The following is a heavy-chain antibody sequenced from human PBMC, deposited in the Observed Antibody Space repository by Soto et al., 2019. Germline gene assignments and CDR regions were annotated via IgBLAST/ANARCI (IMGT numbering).Heavy chain of an antibody. V-gene: IGHV1-69*13. CDR3: ARPFLKYRVDYSMHV. CDR2: IIPSYGAA. D-gene: IGHD3-3*02. J-gene: IGHJ6*02. CDR1: GGTFSSYA. Sequence: SVKVSCKASGGTFSSYAINWVRQAPGQGLEWVGGIIPSYGAASYAQKFLGRVTIIADESTNTASMELSSLTSEDTAVYYCARPFLKYRVDYSMHVWGQGTTVTVSS.